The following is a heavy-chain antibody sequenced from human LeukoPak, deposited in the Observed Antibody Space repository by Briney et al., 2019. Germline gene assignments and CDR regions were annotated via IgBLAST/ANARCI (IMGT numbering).Heavy chain of an antibody. CDR1: GFTFSSYS. CDR2: ISSASNTI. Sequence: GESLRLSCAASGFTFSSYSMNWVRQAPGKGLEWVSYISSASNTIYYADSVKSRFTISRDNAKNSLYLQMNSLRADDTAMYYCARDGWFGDYNWFDPWGQGTLVTVP. V-gene: IGHV3-48*04. CDR3: ARDGWFGDYNWFDP. D-gene: IGHD3-10*01. J-gene: IGHJ5*02.